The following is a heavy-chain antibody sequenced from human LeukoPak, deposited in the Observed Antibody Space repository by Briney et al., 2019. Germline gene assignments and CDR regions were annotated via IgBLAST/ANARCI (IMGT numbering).Heavy chain of an antibody. Sequence: KPSETLSLTCTVSGASISSSNYYWGWIRQPPGKGLEWIGSIYYSGSTYYNPSLKSRVTISVDTSKNQFSLKLSSVTAADTAVYYCATLRYFDWLRGTDLDYWGQGTLVTVSS. V-gene: IGHV4-39*01. CDR3: ATLRYFDWLRGTDLDY. J-gene: IGHJ4*02. CDR2: IYYSGST. D-gene: IGHD3-9*01. CDR1: GASISSSNYY.